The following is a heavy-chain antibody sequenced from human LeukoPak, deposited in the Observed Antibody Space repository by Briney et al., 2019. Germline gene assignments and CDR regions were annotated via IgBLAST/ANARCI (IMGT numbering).Heavy chain of an antibody. V-gene: IGHV4-59*01. CDR3: ARRAYSSGYHFFDY. CDR1: GGSISSYF. D-gene: IGHD3-22*01. CDR2: IYYSGST. Sequence: ETPSLTCTVSGGSISSYFWNWIRQPPGKGPEWIGYIYYSGSTNYNPSLSSGAIISIDTSKNEFSLKLSSVTAADTAVYYCARRAYSSGYHFFDYWGQGTL. J-gene: IGHJ4*02.